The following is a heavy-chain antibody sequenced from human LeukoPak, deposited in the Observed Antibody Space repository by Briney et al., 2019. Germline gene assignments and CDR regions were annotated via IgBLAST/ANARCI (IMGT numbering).Heavy chain of an antibody. CDR2: ISGDGGST. D-gene: IGHD5-18*01. J-gene: IGHJ6*03. Sequence: VGSLRLSCAASGFTFDDYAMHWVRQAPGKGLEWVSLISGDGGSTYYADSVKGRFTISRDNSKNSLYLQMNSLRTEDTALYYCAKDGYSYGYYYYYMDVWGKGTTVTVSS. V-gene: IGHV3-43*02. CDR3: AKDGYSYGYYYYYMDV. CDR1: GFTFDDYA.